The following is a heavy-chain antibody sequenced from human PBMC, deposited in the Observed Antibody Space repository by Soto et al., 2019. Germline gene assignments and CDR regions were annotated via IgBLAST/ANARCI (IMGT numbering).Heavy chain of an antibody. Sequence: SVKVSCKASGGTFSSYAISWVRQAPGQGLEWMGGIIPIFGTANYAQKFQGRVTITADESTSTAYMELSSLRSEDTAVYYCARQIAVAGPIEYWGQGTLVTVSS. D-gene: IGHD6-19*01. CDR2: IIPIFGTA. V-gene: IGHV1-69*13. J-gene: IGHJ4*02. CDR1: GGTFSSYA. CDR3: ARQIAVAGPIEY.